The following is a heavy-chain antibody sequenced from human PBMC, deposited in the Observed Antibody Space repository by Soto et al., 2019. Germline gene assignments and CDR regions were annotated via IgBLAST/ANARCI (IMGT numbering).Heavy chain of an antibody. D-gene: IGHD4-17*01. V-gene: IGHV4-30-4*01. Sequence: QVQLQESGPGLVKPSQTLSLTCTVSGGSISSGDYYWSWIRQPPGKGLEWIGYIYYSGSTYYNPSLRSRVTISVDTSRNQFSLKLSSVTAADTAVYYGATQGTGTTGPVYFDHWGQGTLVTVSS. J-gene: IGHJ4*02. CDR1: GGSISSGDYY. CDR2: IYYSGST. CDR3: ATQGTGTTGPVYFDH.